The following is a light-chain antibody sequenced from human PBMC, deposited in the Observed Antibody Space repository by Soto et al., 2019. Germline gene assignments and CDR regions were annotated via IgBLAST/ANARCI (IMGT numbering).Light chain of an antibody. J-gene: IGKJ4*01. V-gene: IGKV3-11*01. CDR1: QSVNSN. CDR3: QQRSILPLT. CDR2: DAS. Sequence: TVVGQSPITLSVSPGERATLSCRASQSVNSNLAWYQQKAGQAPRLLIYDASNRATGIPDRFSGSGSGTDFTLTISNLEPEDSAVYYCQQRSILPLTFGGGTKVDIK.